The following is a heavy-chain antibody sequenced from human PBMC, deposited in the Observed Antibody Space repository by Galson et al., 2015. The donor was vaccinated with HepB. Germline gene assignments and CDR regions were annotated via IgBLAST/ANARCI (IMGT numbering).Heavy chain of an antibody. J-gene: IGHJ6*03. V-gene: IGHV3-66*01. CDR1: GFTVSINY. D-gene: IGHD3/OR15-3a*01. Sequence: SLRLSCAASGFTVSINYMSWVRQAPGKGLEWVSVIYNDGSTYYADSVKGRFTISRDNSKNTLDLQMDRLRAEDTAVYYGVRGWGLGLTGYHLDGWGKGTTVTVSS. CDR3: VRGWGLGLTGYHLDG. CDR2: IYNDGST.